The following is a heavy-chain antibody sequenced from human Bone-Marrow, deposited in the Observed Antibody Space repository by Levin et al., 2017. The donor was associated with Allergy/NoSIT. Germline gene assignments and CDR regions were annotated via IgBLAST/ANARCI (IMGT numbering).Heavy chain of an antibody. CDR2: IGSSSSYI. CDR3: ASSTVTTFRAFDI. J-gene: IGHJ3*02. Sequence: PGGSLRLSCAASGFTFSSYSMNWVRQTPGKGLEWVSSIGSSSSYIYYPDSVKGRFTISRDNAKNSLYLQMNSVRAEDTAVYYCASSTVTTFRAFDIWGQGTMVTVSS. CDR1: GFTFSSYS. V-gene: IGHV3-21*01. D-gene: IGHD4-17*01.